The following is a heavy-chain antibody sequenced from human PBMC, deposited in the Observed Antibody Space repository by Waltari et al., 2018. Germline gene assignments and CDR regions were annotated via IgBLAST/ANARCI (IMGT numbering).Heavy chain of an antibody. D-gene: IGHD6-19*01. V-gene: IGHV3-74*03. CDR3: ARVATKTYSSPVPGRPYYYGMDV. J-gene: IGHJ6*02. CDR1: GFTFSRYW. Sequence: EEQLVESGGGLAQPGESLRLSCPASGFTFSRYWMDWVRQAPGKGRVWVSRMKSDGVSTTYADSVKGRFTISRDNAKNTLDVQMNRLRAEDTAVYYCARVATKTYSSPVPGRPYYYGMDVWGQGTTVTVSS. CDR2: MKSDGVST.